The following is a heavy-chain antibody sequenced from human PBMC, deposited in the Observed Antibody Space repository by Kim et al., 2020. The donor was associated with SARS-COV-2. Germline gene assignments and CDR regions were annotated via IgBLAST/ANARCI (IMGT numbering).Heavy chain of an antibody. Sequence: GGSLRLSCAASGFTFSSYGMHWVRQAPGKGLEWVAVIWYDGSNKYYADSVKGRFTISRDNSKNTLYLQMNSLRAEDTAVYYCAKDREQQLVPKYYYYYGMDVWGQGTTVTVSS. CDR2: IWYDGSNK. CDR1: GFTFSSYG. J-gene: IGHJ6*02. CDR3: AKDREQQLVPKYYYYYGMDV. D-gene: IGHD6-13*01. V-gene: IGHV3-33*06.